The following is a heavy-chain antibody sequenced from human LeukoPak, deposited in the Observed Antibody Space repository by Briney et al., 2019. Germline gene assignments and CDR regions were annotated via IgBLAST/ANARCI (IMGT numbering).Heavy chain of an antibody. V-gene: IGHV4-34*01. Sequence: SETLSLTCAVYGGSFSGYYWSWIRQPPGKGLEWIGEINHSGSTNYNPSLKSRVTISVDTSKNQFSLKLSSVTAADTAVYYCARGHYYDSSGYYAAIDYWGQGTLVTVSS. CDR1: GGSFSGYY. J-gene: IGHJ4*02. D-gene: IGHD3-22*01. CDR3: ARGHYYDSSGYYAAIDY. CDR2: INHSGST.